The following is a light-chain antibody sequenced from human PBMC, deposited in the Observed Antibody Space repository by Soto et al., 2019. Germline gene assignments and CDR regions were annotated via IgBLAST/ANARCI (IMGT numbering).Light chain of an antibody. V-gene: IGLV3-21*02. Sequence: SYELTQPPSVSVAPGQTARLTCGGNNIGGKSVHWYQHKPGQAPVLVVYDDSDRPSGIPERFSGSNSGNTATLTISEVESGDEAHYYCQAWDTSTHPVVFGGGTKLTVL. CDR2: DDS. CDR3: QAWDTSTHPVV. CDR1: NIGGKS. J-gene: IGLJ2*01.